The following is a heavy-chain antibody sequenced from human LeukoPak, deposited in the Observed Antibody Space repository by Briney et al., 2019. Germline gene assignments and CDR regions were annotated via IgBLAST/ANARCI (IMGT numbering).Heavy chain of an antibody. D-gene: IGHD3-16*01. Sequence: ASVKVSCKASGYSLSNYGLSWVRQAPGQGLEWMGWISGNNGNTKYLQKFQGRVTMTTDTSTNTAYMELRSLRSDDTAVYYCAKVGGASYSNGAFDIWGQGTTVTVSS. CDR3: AKVGGASYSNGAFDI. CDR2: ISGNNGNT. V-gene: IGHV1-18*01. CDR1: GYSLSNYG. J-gene: IGHJ3*02.